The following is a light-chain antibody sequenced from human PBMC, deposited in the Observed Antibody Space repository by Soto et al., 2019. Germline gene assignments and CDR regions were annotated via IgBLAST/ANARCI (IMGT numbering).Light chain of an antibody. CDR3: QQYNSYSRT. CDR1: QSISDW. Sequence: DIQMTQSPSTLSASVGDRVTITCRASQSISDWLAWYQQKPGKAPKLLIYKASSLKSGVPSRFSGSGSGTDFTLDISSLQPDDFATSYCQQYNSYSRTFGQGTKVEV. J-gene: IGKJ1*01. CDR2: KAS. V-gene: IGKV1-5*03.